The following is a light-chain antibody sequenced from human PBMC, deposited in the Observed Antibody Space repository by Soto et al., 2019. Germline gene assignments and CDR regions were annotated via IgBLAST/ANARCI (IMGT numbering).Light chain of an antibody. Sequence: QSVLTQPPSASGTSGQRVTISCSGSSSNIGTNYVYWYQQLPGTAPKLLIYRNNQRPSGVPDRFSGSKSGTSVSLAISGLRSEDEADYYCAVWDDSVSGDVFGTGTKLTVL. CDR3: AVWDDSVSGDV. CDR1: SSNIGTNY. CDR2: RNN. J-gene: IGLJ1*01. V-gene: IGLV1-47*01.